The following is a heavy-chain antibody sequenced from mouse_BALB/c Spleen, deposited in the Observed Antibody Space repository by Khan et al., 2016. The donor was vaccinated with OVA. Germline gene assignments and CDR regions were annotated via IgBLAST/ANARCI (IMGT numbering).Heavy chain of an antibody. CDR1: GFTFSSYG. CDR3: ATSYFYGYYFDY. CDR2: ISGDSNTI. D-gene: IGHD1-1*01. J-gene: IGHJ2*01. V-gene: IGHV5-17*02. Sequence: DVKLVESGGGLVQPGGSRKLSCAASGFTFSSYGMHWVRQAPERGLEWVAYISGDSNTIYYADTVKGRSTISRDNPRNTPFLQMTSIMSEDTAMYYCATSYFYGYYFDYWGPGTTLTVSS.